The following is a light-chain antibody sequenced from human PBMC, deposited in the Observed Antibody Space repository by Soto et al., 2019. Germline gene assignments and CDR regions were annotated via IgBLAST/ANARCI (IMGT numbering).Light chain of an antibody. CDR1: QSISSW. CDR2: KAS. Sequence: DIQMTQSPSTLSASVGDRVTITCRASQSISSWLVWYQQKPGKAPKLLIYKASSLESGVPSRFSGNGSGTEFTLTISSLQPDDFATYYCQQYNSYRTFGQGTKVEIK. V-gene: IGKV1-5*03. J-gene: IGKJ1*01. CDR3: QQYNSYRT.